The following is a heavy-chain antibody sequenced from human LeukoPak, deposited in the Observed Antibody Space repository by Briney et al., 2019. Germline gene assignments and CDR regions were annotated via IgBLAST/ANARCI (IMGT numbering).Heavy chain of an antibody. D-gene: IGHD6-19*01. CDR1: GGSISSSSYY. J-gene: IGHJ4*02. CDR2: IYYSGST. V-gene: IGHV4-39*01. Sequence: SETLSLTCTVSGGSISSSSYYWGWIRQPPGKGLEWIGSIYYSGSTYYNPSLKSRVTISVDTSKNQFSLKLSSVTAADTAVYYCARAAGAVALATYWGEGTLVTVSS. CDR3: ARAAGAVALATY.